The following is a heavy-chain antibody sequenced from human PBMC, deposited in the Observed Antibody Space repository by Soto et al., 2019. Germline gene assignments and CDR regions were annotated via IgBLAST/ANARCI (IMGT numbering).Heavy chain of an antibody. V-gene: IGHV3-9*01. CDR2: ISWNSGSI. CDR1: GFTFDDYA. J-gene: IGHJ4*02. Sequence: EVQLVESGGGLVQPGRSLRLSCAASGFTFDDYAMHWVRQAPGKGLEWVSGISWNSGSIGYADSVKGRFTISRDNAKNSLYLQMNSLRAEDTALYYCANVPIPGCCSPYYFDYWGQGTLVTVSS. D-gene: IGHD3-10*01. CDR3: ANVPIPGCCSPYYFDY.